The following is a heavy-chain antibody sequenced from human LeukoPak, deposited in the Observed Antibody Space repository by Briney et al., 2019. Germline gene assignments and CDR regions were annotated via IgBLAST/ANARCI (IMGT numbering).Heavy chain of an antibody. D-gene: IGHD6-13*01. Sequence: GASVKVSCKASGYTFTSYDINWVRQATGQGLEWMGWMNPNSGNTGYAQKFQGRVTITRNTSISTAYMELSSLRSEDTAVYYCARARGIAAAAHNWFDPWGQGTLVTVSS. CDR1: GYTFTSYD. CDR2: MNPNSGNT. V-gene: IGHV1-8*03. J-gene: IGHJ5*02. CDR3: ARARGIAAAAHNWFDP.